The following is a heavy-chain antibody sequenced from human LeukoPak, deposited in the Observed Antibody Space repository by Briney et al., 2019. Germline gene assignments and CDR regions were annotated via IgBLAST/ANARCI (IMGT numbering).Heavy chain of an antibody. V-gene: IGHV3-7*03. D-gene: IGHD4-17*01. CDR3: ASSFYGDYFY. CDR2: IKQDGSEK. Sequence: GGSLRLSCAASGFTFSSYWKSWVRQAPGKGLEWVANIKQDGSEKYYVDSVKGRFTISRDNAKNSLYLQMNSLRAEDTAVYYCASSFYGDYFYWGQGTLVTVSS. J-gene: IGHJ4*02. CDR1: GFTFSSYW.